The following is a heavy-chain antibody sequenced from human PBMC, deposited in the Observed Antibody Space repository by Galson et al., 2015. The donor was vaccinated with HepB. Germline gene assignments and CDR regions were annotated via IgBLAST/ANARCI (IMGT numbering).Heavy chain of an antibody. CDR1: GGTFSTYA. D-gene: IGHD2-2*01. V-gene: IGHV1-69*13. CDR3: ARGRVVVPARYYLEY. J-gene: IGHJ4*02. Sequence: SVKVSCKASGGTFSTYAITWVRQAPGQGLEWMGGIISLFDTADYAQKFQGRVTITADESTNTAYMELSSLRSEDTAVYYCARGRVVVPARYYLEYWGQGTLVTVSS. CDR2: IISLFDTA.